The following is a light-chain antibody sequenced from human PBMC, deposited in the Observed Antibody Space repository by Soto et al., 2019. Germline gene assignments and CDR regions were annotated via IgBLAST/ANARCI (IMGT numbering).Light chain of an antibody. CDR2: GAS. Sequence: EIVLTQSPGTLSLSPGERATLPCRASESVSDNYLAWYQQRSGQAPRLVIYGASSRASAVPDRFSGSGSGADFTLTISRLEPEDFAVYYCQQYGSSPLTFGGGTKVEIK. J-gene: IGKJ4*01. CDR3: QQYGSSPLT. CDR1: ESVSDNY. V-gene: IGKV3-20*01.